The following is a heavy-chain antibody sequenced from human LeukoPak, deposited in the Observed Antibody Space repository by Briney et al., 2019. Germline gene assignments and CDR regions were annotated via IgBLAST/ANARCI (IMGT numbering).Heavy chain of an antibody. Sequence: GESLTLSCEVSGFIFSEHVMNWVRQSPGKGLEWVASIQSNGNEKYSSESLKGRFTISRDNSKNTLYLQMNTVRPEDTAIFYCARGVTSWPQGPYHFDYWGQGILVTVSS. CDR3: ARGVTSWPQGPYHFDY. CDR2: IQSNGNEK. D-gene: IGHD2-2*01. J-gene: IGHJ4*02. CDR1: GFIFSEHV. V-gene: IGHV3-30*02.